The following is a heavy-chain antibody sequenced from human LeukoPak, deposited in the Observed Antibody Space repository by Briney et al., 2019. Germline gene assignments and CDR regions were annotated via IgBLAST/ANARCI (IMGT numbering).Heavy chain of an antibody. Sequence: PSETLSLTCGGSGGSNSKTHWGGLVRQPPGQGLEWIGEISLTGLTHYNPSLESRVTVSLDKSKIQLSLNLTSVTATATAVYYSYRENGTFSPFGYWGQGTLVTVLS. D-gene: IGHD1-26*01. CDR1: GGSNSKTHW. J-gene: IGHJ4*02. V-gene: IGHV4/OR15-8*02. CDR3: YRENGTFSPFGY. CDR2: ISLTGLT.